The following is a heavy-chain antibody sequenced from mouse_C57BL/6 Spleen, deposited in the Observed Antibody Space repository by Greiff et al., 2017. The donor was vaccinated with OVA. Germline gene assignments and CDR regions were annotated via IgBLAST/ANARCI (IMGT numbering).Heavy chain of an antibody. D-gene: IGHD3-2*02. Sequence: QVQLKQPGAELVKPGASVKLSCKASGYTFTSYWMHWVKQRPGRGLEWIGRIDPNSGGTKYNEKFKSKATLTVDKPSSTAYMQLSSLTSEDSAVYYCARSLDSSGPWFAYWGQGTLVTVSA. V-gene: IGHV1-72*01. CDR2: IDPNSGGT. J-gene: IGHJ3*01. CDR1: GYTFTSYW. CDR3: ARSLDSSGPWFAY.